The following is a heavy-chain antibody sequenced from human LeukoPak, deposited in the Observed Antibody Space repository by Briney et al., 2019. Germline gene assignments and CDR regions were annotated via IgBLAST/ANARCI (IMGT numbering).Heavy chain of an antibody. D-gene: IGHD1-26*01. Sequence: GEPLKISCNGPGYSFTSNWISWVRQMPGKGLEWMGRIDPSDAHINYSPSFQGHVTISVDKSISTAYLQWSSLRASDTAMYYCARQGRGSYRRDFDYWGEGTLVTVSS. V-gene: IGHV5-10-1*01. J-gene: IGHJ4*02. CDR3: ARQGRGSYRRDFDY. CDR1: GYSFTSNW. CDR2: IDPSDAHI.